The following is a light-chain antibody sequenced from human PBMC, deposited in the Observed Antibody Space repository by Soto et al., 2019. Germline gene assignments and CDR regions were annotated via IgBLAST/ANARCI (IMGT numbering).Light chain of an antibody. Sequence: QSALSQPASMSGSPGQSITISCTGTSSDVGGYNYVSWYRQYPGKAPKLIIYDVNNRPSEVSNRFSGSKSGNTASLTISGLQAEEEADYYCSSHSSSSSLVVFGGGTKLTVL. CDR1: SSDVGGYNY. V-gene: IGLV2-14*03. CDR2: DVN. J-gene: IGLJ2*01. CDR3: SSHSSSSSLVV.